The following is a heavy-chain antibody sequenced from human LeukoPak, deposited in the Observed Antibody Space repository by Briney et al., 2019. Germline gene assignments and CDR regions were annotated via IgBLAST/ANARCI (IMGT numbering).Heavy chain of an antibody. V-gene: IGHV3-48*04. Sequence: PGGSLRLSCAASGFTFNIFSFIWVRQAPGKGLQWISYISRSSTTTYYAVSGRGRFTISRDNPENSVYLKMNSLRAEDTAVYYCARDGFFGGSWNEDDAFDIWGQGTMVTVSS. CDR1: GFTFNIFS. D-gene: IGHD1-1*01. CDR3: ARDGFFGGSWNEDDAFDI. CDR2: ISRSSTTT. J-gene: IGHJ3*02.